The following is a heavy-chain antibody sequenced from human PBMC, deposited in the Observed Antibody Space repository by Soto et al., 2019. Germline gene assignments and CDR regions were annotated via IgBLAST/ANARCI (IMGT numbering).Heavy chain of an antibody. CDR3: ARVDHRGYFSVLTDF. J-gene: IGHJ4*02. CDR2: IKSRAGGGST. D-gene: IGHD3-10*02. V-gene: IGHV3-15*01. CDR1: GFTSSKDW. Sequence: EVQLVESGGGLVKPGGSLRVSCAASGFTSSKDWMSWVRQAPGKGLEWVGRIKSRAGGGSTDYAAPVKGRFTISRDDSKNTLYLQMNSLKTEDTAVYYCARVDHRGYFSVLTDFWGQGILVTVSS.